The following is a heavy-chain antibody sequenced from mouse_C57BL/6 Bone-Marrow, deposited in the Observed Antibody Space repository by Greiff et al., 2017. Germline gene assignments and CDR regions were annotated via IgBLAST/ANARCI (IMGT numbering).Heavy chain of an antibody. V-gene: IGHV1-81*01. CDR2: IYPRSGNT. J-gene: IGHJ2*01. CDR1: GYTFTSYG. Sequence: QVQLQQSGAELARPGASVKLSCKASGYTFTSYGISWVKQRTGQGLEWIGEIYPRSGNTYYNEKFKGKATLTSDKSSSTAYMELRSLTSEDSAVYFCARYGNYGGFDYWGQGTTLTVSS. CDR3: ARYGNYGGFDY. D-gene: IGHD2-1*01.